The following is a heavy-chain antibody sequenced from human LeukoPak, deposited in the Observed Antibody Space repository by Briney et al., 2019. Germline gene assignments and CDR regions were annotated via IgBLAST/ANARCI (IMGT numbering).Heavy chain of an antibody. CDR3: ARHHDHTWGSYHPFDY. J-gene: IGHJ4*02. Sequence: SETLSLTCTVSGDSINISTHYWGWIRQAPGKGLEWIGNIYYSGSAHYNPSLKGRVTISVDPSKNLLSLKLISVTAADTAMYDCARHHDHTWGSYHPFDYWGQGTLVAVSS. V-gene: IGHV4-39*01. CDR1: GDSINISTHY. D-gene: IGHD3-16*02. CDR2: IYYSGSA.